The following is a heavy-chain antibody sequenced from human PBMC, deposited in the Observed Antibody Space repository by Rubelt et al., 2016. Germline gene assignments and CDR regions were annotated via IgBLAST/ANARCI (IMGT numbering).Heavy chain of an antibody. CDR3: ATYIDGSGSDSYYYYGMDV. Sequence: QVQLVQSGAEVKKPGASVKVSCKVSGYTLTELSMHWVRQAPGKGLEWMGGFDPEDGETIYAQKFQGRVTMTEDTSTDTAYMELSSLRSEDTAVYYCATYIDGSGSDSYYYYGMDVWGQGTTVTVSS. J-gene: IGHJ6*02. V-gene: IGHV1-24*01. CDR2: FDPEDGET. D-gene: IGHD3-10*01. CDR1: GYTLTELS.